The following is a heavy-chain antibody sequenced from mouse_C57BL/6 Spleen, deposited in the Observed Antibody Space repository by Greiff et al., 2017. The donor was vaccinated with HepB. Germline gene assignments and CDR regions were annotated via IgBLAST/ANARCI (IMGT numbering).Heavy chain of an antibody. Sequence: EVKLLESGGGLVKPGGSLKLSCAASGFTFSSYTMSWVRQTPEKRLEWVATISGGGGNTYYPDSVKGRFTISRDNAKNTLYLQMSSLRSEDTALYYCARHWLYYFDYWGQGTTLTVSS. CDR1: GFTFSSYT. CDR3: ARHWLYYFDY. J-gene: IGHJ2*01. V-gene: IGHV5-9*01. CDR2: ISGGGGNT. D-gene: IGHD3-3*01.